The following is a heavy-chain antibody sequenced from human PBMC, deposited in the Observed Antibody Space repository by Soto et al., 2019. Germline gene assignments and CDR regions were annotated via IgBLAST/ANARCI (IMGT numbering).Heavy chain of an antibody. J-gene: IGHJ6*02. CDR1: GGTFSSYA. CDR3: ARDELRLGELSFYGMDV. D-gene: IGHD3-16*01. V-gene: IGHV1-69*01. Sequence: QVQLVQSGAEVKKPGSSVKVSCKASGGTFSSYAISWVRQAPGQGLEWMGGIIPIFGTANYAQKFQGRVTITADEATRTAYMELSSLRSEDTAVYYCARDELRLGELSFYGMDVWGQGTTGTVSS. CDR2: IIPIFGTA.